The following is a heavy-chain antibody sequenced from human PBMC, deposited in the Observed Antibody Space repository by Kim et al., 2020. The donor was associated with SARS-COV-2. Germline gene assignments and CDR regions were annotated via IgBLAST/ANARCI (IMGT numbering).Heavy chain of an antibody. J-gene: IGHJ3*02. CDR1: GFTFSSYA. CDR2: ISGSGGST. V-gene: IGHV3-23*01. D-gene: IGHD1-1*01. Sequence: GGSLRLSCAASGFTFSSYAMSWVRQAPGKGLEWVSAISGSGGSTYYADSVKGRFTISRDNSKNTLYLQMNSLRAEDTAVYYCAKDQYNWNDRYHDAFDIWGQGTMVTVSS. CDR3: AKDQYNWNDRYHDAFDI.